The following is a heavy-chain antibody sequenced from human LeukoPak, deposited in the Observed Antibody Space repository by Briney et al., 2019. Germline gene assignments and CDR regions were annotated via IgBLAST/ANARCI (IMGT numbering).Heavy chain of an antibody. Sequence: SETLSLTCTVSGGSISSSSYYWGWIRQPPGKGLEWIGSIYYSGSTYYNSSLKSRVTISVDTSKNQFSLKLSSVTAADTAVYYCARRLAAAGKDYSDYWGQGTLVTVSS. CDR2: IYYSGST. V-gene: IGHV4-39*07. D-gene: IGHD6-13*01. J-gene: IGHJ4*02. CDR3: ARRLAAAGKDYSDY. CDR1: GGSISSSSYY.